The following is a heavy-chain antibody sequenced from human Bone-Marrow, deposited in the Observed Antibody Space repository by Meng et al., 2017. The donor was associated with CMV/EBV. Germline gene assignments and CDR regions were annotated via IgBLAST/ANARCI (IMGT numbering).Heavy chain of an antibody. V-gene: IGHV3-23*01. CDR1: GFTFSSHA. J-gene: IGHJ4*02. CDR3: AKGINWGIWGGADY. CDR2: ISGSGGST. Sequence: ASGFTFSSHAMTWVRQAPGKGLEWVSVISGSGGSTDNADSVKGRFTISRDNAKNKLYLEMNSLRAEDTAVYFCAKGINWGIWGGADYWGQGTLVTVSS. D-gene: IGHD7-27*01.